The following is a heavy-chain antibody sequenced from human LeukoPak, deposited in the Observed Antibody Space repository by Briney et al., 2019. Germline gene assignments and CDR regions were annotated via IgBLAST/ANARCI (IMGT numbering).Heavy chain of an antibody. V-gene: IGHV4-59*08. CDR2: IYYSGST. Sequence: SETLSLTCTVSGGSISSYYWSWIRQPPGKGLEWIGYIYYSGSTNYNPSLKSRVTISVDTSKNQFSLKLSSVTAADTAVYYCARGRGRYYYDSSGKGYFDYWGQGTLVTVSS. CDR3: ARGRGRYYYDSSGKGYFDY. CDR1: GGSISSYY. J-gene: IGHJ4*02. D-gene: IGHD3-22*01.